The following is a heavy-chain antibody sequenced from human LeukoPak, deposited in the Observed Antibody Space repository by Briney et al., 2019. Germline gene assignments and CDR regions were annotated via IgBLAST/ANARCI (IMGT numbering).Heavy chain of an antibody. CDR2: IYYSGST. CDR1: GGSISSYY. J-gene: IGHJ5*02. V-gene: IGHV4-59*01. Sequence: SETLSLTCTVSGGSISSYYWNWIRQPPGKGLEWIGYIYYSGSTNYNPSLKSRVTISVDTSKNQFSLKLSSVTAADTAVYYCARTGYSSSWYWFDPWGQGTLVTVSS. D-gene: IGHD6-13*01. CDR3: ARTGYSSSWYWFDP.